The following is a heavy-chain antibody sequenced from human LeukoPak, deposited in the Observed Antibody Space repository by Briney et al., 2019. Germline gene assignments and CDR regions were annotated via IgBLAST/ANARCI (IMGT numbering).Heavy chain of an antibody. CDR2: ISSSSVNT. D-gene: IGHD3-10*01. J-gene: IGHJ4*02. CDR3: ARSYYSSGSSSFDY. Sequence: GGSLRLSCAPSGFTFSDYYMNWIRQAPGKGLEWVSFISSSSVNTHYADSVKGRVTISRDNAKNSLYLQMNSLRVEDTAVYYCARSYYSSGSSSFDYWGQETLVTVSS. CDR1: GFTFSDYY. V-gene: IGHV3-11*03.